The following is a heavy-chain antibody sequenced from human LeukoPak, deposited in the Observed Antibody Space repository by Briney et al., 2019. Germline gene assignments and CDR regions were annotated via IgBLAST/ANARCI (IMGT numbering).Heavy chain of an antibody. D-gene: IGHD1-26*01. CDR1: GYTFTGYF. V-gene: IGHV1-2*02. CDR2: INPNSGGT. Sequence: ASVKVSCKASGYTFTGYFMHWVRQAPGQGLEWMGWINPNSGGTNYAQKFQGRVTMTRDTSISTAYMELSRLRSDDTAVYYCARAYLIVGATTAQYYFDYWGQGTLVTVSS. CDR3: ARAYLIVGATTAQYYFDY. J-gene: IGHJ4*02.